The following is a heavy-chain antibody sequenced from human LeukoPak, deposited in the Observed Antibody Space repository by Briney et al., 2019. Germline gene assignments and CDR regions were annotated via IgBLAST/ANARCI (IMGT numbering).Heavy chain of an antibody. CDR2: INHSGST. V-gene: IGHV4-38-2*01. D-gene: IGHD3-22*01. Sequence: KPTETLSLTCAVSGYSISSGNYWGWIRQPPGKGLEWIGEINHSGSTNYNPSLKSRVTISVDTSKNQFSLKLSSVTAADTAVYYCASRGGWLSDYWGQGTLVTVSS. CDR1: GYSISSGNY. CDR3: ASRGGWLSDY. J-gene: IGHJ4*02.